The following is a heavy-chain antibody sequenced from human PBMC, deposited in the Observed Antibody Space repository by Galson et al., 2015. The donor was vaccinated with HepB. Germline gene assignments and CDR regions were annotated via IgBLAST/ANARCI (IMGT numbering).Heavy chain of an antibody. Sequence: SVKVSCKASGYTFTSYGISWVRQAPGQGLEWMGWISAYNGNTNYAQKLQGRVTMTTDTSTSTAYMELRSLRSDDTAVYYCARVEAGITIFGVVIYPFDYWGQGTLVTVSS. J-gene: IGHJ4*02. CDR2: ISAYNGNT. CDR3: ARVEAGITIFGVVIYPFDY. CDR1: GYTFTSYG. V-gene: IGHV1-18*01. D-gene: IGHD3-3*01.